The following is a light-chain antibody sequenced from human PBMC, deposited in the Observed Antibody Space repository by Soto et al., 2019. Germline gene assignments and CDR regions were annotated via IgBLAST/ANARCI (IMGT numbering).Light chain of an antibody. Sequence: FVLPQSPGTLSLSPGERATLSCRASQTVRNNYLAWYQQKPGQAPRLLIYDASNRATGVPARFSGSGSGTDFTLTISRLEPEDSAVYYCQQYGSSPTWTFGQGTKVAIK. CDR1: QTVRNNY. CDR2: DAS. V-gene: IGKV3-20*01. CDR3: QQYGSSPTWT. J-gene: IGKJ1*01.